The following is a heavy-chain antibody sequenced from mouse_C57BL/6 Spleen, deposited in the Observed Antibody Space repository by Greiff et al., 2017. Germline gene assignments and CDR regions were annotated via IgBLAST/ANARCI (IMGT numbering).Heavy chain of an antibody. Sequence: DVMLLESGGDLVKPGGSLKLSCAASGFTFTSYGMSWVRQTPDKRLEWVATISSGSSYTYYPDSVKGRVTISRDNATNALYLHMSRLKAEATAMYYCARHGDYFDYWGQGTTLTVSS. CDR3: ARHGDYFDY. V-gene: IGHV5-6*02. CDR2: ISSGSSYT. CDR1: GFTFTSYG. J-gene: IGHJ2*01.